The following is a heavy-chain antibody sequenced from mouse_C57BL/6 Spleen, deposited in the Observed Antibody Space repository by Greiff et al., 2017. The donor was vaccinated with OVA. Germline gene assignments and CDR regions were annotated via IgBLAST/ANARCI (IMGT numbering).Heavy chain of an antibody. CDR2: IYWDDDT. CDR1: GFSLSTSGMG. Sequence: QVTLKVCGPGILQSSQTLSLTCSFSGFSLSTSGMGVSWIRQPSGKGLEWLAHIYWDDDTRYNPSLKSRLTISKDTSRTQVFLKITSMDTADTATYYCARSKDYYGTLGDWGQGTTLTVSS. CDR3: ARSKDYYGTLGD. D-gene: IGHD1-1*01. V-gene: IGHV8-12*01. J-gene: IGHJ2*01.